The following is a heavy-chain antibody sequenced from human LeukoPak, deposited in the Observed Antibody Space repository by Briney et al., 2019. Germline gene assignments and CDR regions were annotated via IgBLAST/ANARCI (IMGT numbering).Heavy chain of an antibody. CDR2: IYPGDSDT. CDR3: ARLGTYWSNYYFEY. CDR1: GYNFGSYW. J-gene: IGHJ4*02. Sequence: GESLKISCKGSGYNFGSYWIGWVRQMPGKGLEWMGMIYPGDSDTRYSPSFQGQVTISADKSINTAYLQWSSLKASDTAMYYCARLGTYWSNYYFEYWGQGTLVTVSS. V-gene: IGHV5-51*01. D-gene: IGHD3-10*01.